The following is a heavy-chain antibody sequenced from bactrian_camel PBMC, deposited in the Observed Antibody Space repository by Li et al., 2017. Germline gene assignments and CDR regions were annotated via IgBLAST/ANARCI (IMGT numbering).Heavy chain of an antibody. V-gene: IGHV3S1*01. CDR1: GYIYSSSC. CDR3: AAARGTRAYCNSGYPLLSAD. Sequence: HVQLVESGGGSVQTGGSLRLTCDTSGYIYSSSCMGWFRQTVGKDREGVAAIYTYGGSPFYADSVKDRFTISHADDKLTVYLQMNSLKFEDTAMYFCAAARGTRAYCNSGYPLLSADRGQGTQVTVS. CDR2: IYTYGGSP. J-gene: IGHJ4*01. D-gene: IGHD1*01.